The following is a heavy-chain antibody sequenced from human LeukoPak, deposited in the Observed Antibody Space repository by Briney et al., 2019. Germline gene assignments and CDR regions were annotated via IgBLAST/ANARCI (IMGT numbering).Heavy chain of an antibody. V-gene: IGHV3-9*01. D-gene: IGHD4-17*01. J-gene: IGHJ4*02. CDR3: AKDRGDYGDYEFDY. CDR1: GFTFDDYA. CDR2: ISWNSGSI. Sequence: PGGSLRLSCAASGFTFDDYAMHWVRQVPGKGLEWVSGISWNSGSIGYADSVKGRFTISRDNAKNSLYLQMNSLRAEDTALYYCAKDRGDYGDYEFDYWGQGTLVTVSS.